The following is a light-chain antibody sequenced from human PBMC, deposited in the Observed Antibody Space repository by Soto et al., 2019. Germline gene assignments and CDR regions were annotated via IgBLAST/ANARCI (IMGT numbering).Light chain of an antibody. CDR3: QQYDILLHT. Sequence: GLTPALGALSLSKRDRPPLSCSPSQSVSNNNLAWYQQKPGQAPRLLIYGASRRATGIPARFSGSGSGTDFSLTVSGLQPEDFVVYYCQQYDILLHTLG. J-gene: IGKJ2*01. V-gene: IGKV3-20*01. CDR2: GAS. CDR1: QSVSNNN.